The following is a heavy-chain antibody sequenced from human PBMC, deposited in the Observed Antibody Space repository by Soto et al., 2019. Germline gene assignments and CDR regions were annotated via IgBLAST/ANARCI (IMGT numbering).Heavy chain of an antibody. CDR1: GGSISSGGYS. CDR3: ASSLSIAAAGILPFDY. D-gene: IGHD6-13*01. J-gene: IGHJ4*02. Sequence: SETLSLTCAVSGGSISSGGYSWSWIRQPPWKGLEWIGYIYHSGSTYYNPSLKSRVTISVDRSMNRFSLKLSSVTAADTAVYYCASSLSIAAAGILPFDYWGQGTLVTVSS. V-gene: IGHV4-30-2*01. CDR2: IYHSGST.